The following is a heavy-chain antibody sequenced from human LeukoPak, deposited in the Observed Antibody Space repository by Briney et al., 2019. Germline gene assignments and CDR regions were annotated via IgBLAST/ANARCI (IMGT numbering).Heavy chain of an antibody. Sequence: EASVKVSCKASGYTFTSYGISWVRQAPGQGLEWMGWISAYNGNTNYAQKLQGRVTMTTDTSTSTAYMELRSLRSDDTAVYYCARDRRSSGWYTGFDYWGQGTLVTVFS. D-gene: IGHD6-19*01. CDR1: GYTFTSYG. CDR3: ARDRRSSGWYTGFDY. CDR2: ISAYNGNT. J-gene: IGHJ4*02. V-gene: IGHV1-18*01.